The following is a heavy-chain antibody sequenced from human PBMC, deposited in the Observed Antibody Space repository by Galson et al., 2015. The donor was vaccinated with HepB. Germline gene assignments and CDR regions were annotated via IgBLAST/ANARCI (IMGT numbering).Heavy chain of an antibody. CDR2: TWYDGSEK. V-gene: IGHV3-33*01. J-gene: IGHJ4*02. CDR3: ARDLALGTTIISDY. CDR1: GFTFNRFG. Sequence: SLRLSCAASGFTFNRFGMHWVRQAPGKGLEWVAVTWYDGSEKYYASSVKGRFSISRDNSRNTLYLQMNSLGAEDTAIYYCARDLALGTTIISDYWGQGTLVTVSS. D-gene: IGHD1-7*01.